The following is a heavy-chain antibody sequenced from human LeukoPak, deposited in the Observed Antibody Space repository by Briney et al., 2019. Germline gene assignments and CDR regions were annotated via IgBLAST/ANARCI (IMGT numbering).Heavy chain of an antibody. Sequence: SQTLSLTCTVSGDSISSGDYYWSWIRQPAGKGLEWIGRIYTSGSTNYNPSLKSRVTMSVDTSKKQFSLKLSSVTAADTAVYFCAREAEGSVNYLFHLWGQGTLVSV. V-gene: IGHV4-61*02. D-gene: IGHD3-10*01. CDR2: IYTSGST. J-gene: IGHJ5*02. CDR3: AREAEGSVNYLFHL. CDR1: GDSISSGDYY.